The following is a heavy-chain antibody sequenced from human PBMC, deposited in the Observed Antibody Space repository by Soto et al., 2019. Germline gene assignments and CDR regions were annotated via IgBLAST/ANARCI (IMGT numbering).Heavy chain of an antibody. V-gene: IGHV2-5*02. Sequence: QITLNESGPTQVKPRQTLTLTCTFSGFSLTTSGVGVGWIRQSPGKAPEWLALIYWDDDKRYSPSLKSRLTITTDTSKNQVVLTMADLDPADTATYYRAHRVLRTVFGLVTTTAIYFDFWGQGTPVAVSS. CDR1: GFSLTTSGVG. D-gene: IGHD3-3*01. J-gene: IGHJ4*02. CDR3: AHRVLRTVFGLVTTTAIYFDF. CDR2: IYWDDDK.